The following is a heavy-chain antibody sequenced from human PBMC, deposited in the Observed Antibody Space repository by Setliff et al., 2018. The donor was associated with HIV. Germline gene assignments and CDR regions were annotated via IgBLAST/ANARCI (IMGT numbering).Heavy chain of an antibody. J-gene: IGHJ4*02. Sequence: PGGSLRLSCAASGFTFDDYAMHWVRQAPGKGLEWVSGISWNSGSIGYADSVKGRFTISRDNAKNSLYLQMNSLRAEDMALYYCARGLRWIQVSPDYFDFWGQGTLVTVPQ. V-gene: IGHV3-9*03. CDR3: ARGLRWIQVSPDYFDF. CDR1: GFTFDDYA. D-gene: IGHD5-18*01. CDR2: ISWNSGSI.